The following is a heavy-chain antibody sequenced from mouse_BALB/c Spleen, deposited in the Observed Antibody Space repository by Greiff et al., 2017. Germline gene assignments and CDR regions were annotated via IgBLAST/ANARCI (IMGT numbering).Heavy chain of an antibody. Sequence: DVKLVESGGGLVKPGGSLKLSCAASGFTFSSYAMSWVRQSPEKRLEWVAEISSGGSYTYYPDTVTGRFTISRDNAKNTLYLEMSSLRSEDTAMYYCARDKELSMDYWGQGTSVTVSS. V-gene: IGHV5-9-4*01. D-gene: IGHD1-3*01. CDR3: ARDKELSMDY. J-gene: IGHJ4*01. CDR2: ISSGGSYT. CDR1: GFTFSSYA.